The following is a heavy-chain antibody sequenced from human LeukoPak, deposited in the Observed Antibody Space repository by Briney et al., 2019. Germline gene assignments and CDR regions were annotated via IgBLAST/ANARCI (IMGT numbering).Heavy chain of an antibody. CDR1: GGTFSSYA. V-gene: IGHV1-69*04. D-gene: IGHD7-27*01. CDR2: IIPILGIA. Sequence: SVKVSCKASGGTFSSYAISWVRQAPGQGLEWMGRIIPILGIANYAQKFQGRVTITADKSTSTAYMELSSLRSEDTAVYYCARTGEENWFDPWGQGTPVTVSS. J-gene: IGHJ5*02. CDR3: ARTGEENWFDP.